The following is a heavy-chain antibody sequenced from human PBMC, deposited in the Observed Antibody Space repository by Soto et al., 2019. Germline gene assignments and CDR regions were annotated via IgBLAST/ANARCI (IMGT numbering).Heavy chain of an antibody. D-gene: IGHD5-18*01. CDR1: GFTFSSYA. Sequence: GGSLRLSCAASGFTFSSYAMHWVRQAPGKGLEWVAVISYDGSNKYYADSVKGRFTISRDNSKNTLYLQMNSLRAEDTAVYYCARRTVAAMVDYWGQGTLVTVSS. V-gene: IGHV3-30*04. CDR2: ISYDGSNK. CDR3: ARRTVAAMVDY. J-gene: IGHJ4*02.